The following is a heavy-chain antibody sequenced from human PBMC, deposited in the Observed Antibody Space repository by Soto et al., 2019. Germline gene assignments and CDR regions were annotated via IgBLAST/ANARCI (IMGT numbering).Heavy chain of an antibody. CDR2: IRGSGGST. V-gene: IGHV3-23*01. CDR1: GFTFSSYA. CDR3: AKDRVRWTRNFDY. D-gene: IGHD4-17*01. J-gene: IGHJ4*02. Sequence: PGGSLRLSCAASGFTFSSYAMSWVRQAPGKGLEWVEAIRGSGGSTYYADSVKGRFTITRDNSKNTLYLQMNSLRAEDTAVYYCAKDRVRWTRNFDYWGQGTLVTVSS.